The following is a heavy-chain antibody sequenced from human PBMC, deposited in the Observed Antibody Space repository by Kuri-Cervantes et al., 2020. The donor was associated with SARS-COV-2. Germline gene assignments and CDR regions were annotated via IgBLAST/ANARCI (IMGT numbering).Heavy chain of an antibody. J-gene: IGHJ6*03. CDR1: CYTSTSYA. Sequence: SAKVSCNASCYTSTSYAISWLRQAPGQGLEWMVGIITIFGTANYSPKLQGRVTITADESTSTAYMELSSLRSEDTAVYYCSRTSRASGIGALSYYYYMDVWGKGTTVTVSS. D-gene: IGHD6-13*01. CDR2: IITIFGTA. V-gene: IGHV1-69*13. CDR3: SRTSRASGIGALSYYYYMDV.